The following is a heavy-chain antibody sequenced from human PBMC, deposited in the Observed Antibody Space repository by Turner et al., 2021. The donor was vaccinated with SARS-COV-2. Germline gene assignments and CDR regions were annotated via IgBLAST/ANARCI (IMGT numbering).Heavy chain of an antibody. D-gene: IGHD1-26*01. CDR2: IYYSGNT. J-gene: IGHJ3*02. CDR3: ARDGMVVGAFDI. CDR1: GGSISSGGYY. V-gene: IGHV4-31*03. Sequence: QVQLQESGPGLVKPSQTLSLTCTVSGGSISSGGYYWSWIRQNPGKGLEWIGYIYYSGNTYYNPSLKSRVTISVDTSKNQFSLRLNSVTAADTAVYYCARDGMVVGAFDIWGQGTMVTVSS.